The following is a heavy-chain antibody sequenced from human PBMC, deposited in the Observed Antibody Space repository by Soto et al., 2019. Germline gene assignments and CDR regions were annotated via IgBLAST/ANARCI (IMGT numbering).Heavy chain of an antibody. D-gene: IGHD6-13*01. V-gene: IGHV4-31*03. Sequence: QVQLQESGPGLVKPSQTLSLTCTVSGGSISSGGYYWSWIRQHPGKGLEWIGYIYYSGSTYYNPSLMCRVSISVDPSKNQCSLELSSVTAADTAVYYWARASSSWYVDYFDNWGQGTLVTVSS. J-gene: IGHJ4*02. CDR2: IYYSGST. CDR1: GGSISSGGYY. CDR3: ARASSSWYVDYFDN.